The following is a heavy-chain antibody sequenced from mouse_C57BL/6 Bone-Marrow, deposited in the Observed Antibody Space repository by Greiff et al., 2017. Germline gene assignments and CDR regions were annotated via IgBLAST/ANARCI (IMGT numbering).Heavy chain of an antibody. Sequence: VQLKESGPGLVKPSQSLSLTCSVTGYSITSGYYWTWIRQFPGNKLEWMGYISYDGSNNYNPSLKNRISITRDTSKNQFFLKLNSVTTEDTATYYCARYYYGSSYEYAMDYWGQGTSVTVSS. CDR1: GYSITSGYY. CDR3: ARYYYGSSYEYAMDY. V-gene: IGHV3-6*01. CDR2: ISYDGSN. D-gene: IGHD1-1*01. J-gene: IGHJ4*01.